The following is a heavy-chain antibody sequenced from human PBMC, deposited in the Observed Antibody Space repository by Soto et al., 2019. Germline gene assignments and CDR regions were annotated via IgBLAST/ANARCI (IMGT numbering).Heavy chain of an antibody. CDR2: IFYSGST. CDR1: GGSIRSYY. CDR3: ARGAADTAMVDS. D-gene: IGHD5-18*01. Sequence: SETLTLTCTVSGGSIRSYYWTWIRQPPGKGLEWLGYIFYSGSTFYNPSLKSRVTISIHTSKSQFSLQLTSVTAADTAVYYCARGAADTAMVDSWGQGTLVTVSS. V-gene: IGHV4-59*01. J-gene: IGHJ4*02.